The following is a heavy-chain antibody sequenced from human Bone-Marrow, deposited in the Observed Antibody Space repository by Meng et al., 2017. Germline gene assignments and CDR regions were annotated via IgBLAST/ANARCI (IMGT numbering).Heavy chain of an antibody. Sequence: GESLKISCSASGFTFDDYGMSWVRQAPGKGLEWVSGINWNGGGTGYADSVKGRFTISRDNAKNSLYLQMNSLRAEETALYYCARNSNDGFGELYWYFDYWGQGTLVTVSS. CDR3: ARNSNDGFGELYWYFDY. V-gene: IGHV3-20*04. CDR2: INWNGGGT. J-gene: IGHJ4*02. CDR1: GFTFDDYG. D-gene: IGHD3-10*01.